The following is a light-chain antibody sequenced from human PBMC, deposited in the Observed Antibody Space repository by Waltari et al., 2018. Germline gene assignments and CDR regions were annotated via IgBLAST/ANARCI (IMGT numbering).Light chain of an antibody. Sequence: EIVLTQSPGTLSLSPGERATPTCRARHYVDNNYLAWFHHKAGQSPRLLIYGASRRATGIPDRFSGSGSGTDFTLIISSLEPEDSAVYYCQQYGTSQGTFGQGTKVEI. CDR2: GAS. CDR3: QQYGTSQGT. J-gene: IGKJ1*01. CDR1: HYVDNNY. V-gene: IGKV3-20*01.